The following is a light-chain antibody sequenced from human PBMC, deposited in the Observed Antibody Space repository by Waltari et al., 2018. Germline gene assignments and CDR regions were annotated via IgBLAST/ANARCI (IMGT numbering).Light chain of an antibody. Sequence: DIQMTQSPSTLPADVGDSVTITCRASQNIGSSLVWYQQKPGKAPKLLIYEASSLQFGVPSRFSGRGSGAEFTLTIASLQPDDFAAYYCQQYKTSPTWTFGQGTRVELK. CDR2: EAS. V-gene: IGKV1-5*03. CDR3: QQYKTSPTWT. CDR1: QNIGSS. J-gene: IGKJ1*01.